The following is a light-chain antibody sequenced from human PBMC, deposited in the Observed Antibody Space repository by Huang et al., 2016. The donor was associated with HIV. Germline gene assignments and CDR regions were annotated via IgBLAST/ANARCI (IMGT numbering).Light chain of an antibody. J-gene: IGKJ2*01. CDR2: GAS. CDR1: QSVATT. CDR3: QQYHNWPYT. V-gene: IGKV3-15*01. Sequence: EIIMTQSPATLSLSPGEGASLSCRANQSVATTLAWYLHRPGQSPRILIFGASTRASGLPGRFRGSGSGTQFTLTVSGLQSEDFAVYYCQQYHNWPYTFGQGTKLEI.